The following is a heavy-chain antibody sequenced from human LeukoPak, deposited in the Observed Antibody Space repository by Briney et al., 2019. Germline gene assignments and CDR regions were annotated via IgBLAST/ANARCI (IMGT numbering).Heavy chain of an antibody. V-gene: IGHV3-30*02. CDR2: IRYDGSDK. J-gene: IGHJ6*03. D-gene: IGHD2-15*01. CDR1: GFTFSRHG. Sequence: RAGGSLRLSCATSGFTFSRHGMHWVRQAPGKGLEWVAFIRYDGSDKYYADSVKGRFTISRDNSENTLYLPMNSLRPEDTAVYYCAKGFYYCSDGCPQYYYYMDVWGKGTTVIVSS. CDR3: AKGFYYCSDGCPQYYYYMDV.